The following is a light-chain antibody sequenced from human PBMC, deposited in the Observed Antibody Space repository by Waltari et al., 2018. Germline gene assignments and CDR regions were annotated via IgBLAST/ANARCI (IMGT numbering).Light chain of an antibody. Sequence: DIQMTQSPSTLSASVGDRVTITCRASQSVRNCLAWYQQKPGKAPELLIYQASSLPSVVPSRFSGSGSGTEFTLTISSLQPDDFATYYCQQCNSFSYTFGQGTKLETK. J-gene: IGKJ2*01. CDR3: QQCNSFSYT. CDR1: QSVRNC. V-gene: IGKV1-5*03. CDR2: QAS.